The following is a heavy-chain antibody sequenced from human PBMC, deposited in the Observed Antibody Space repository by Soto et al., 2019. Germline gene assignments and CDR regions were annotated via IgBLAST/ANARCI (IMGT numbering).Heavy chain of an antibody. CDR1: GFTFSSYW. CDR3: ARVAIRFLEWQTLKGGFDY. D-gene: IGHD3-3*01. Sequence: GGSLRLSCAASGFTFSSYWMHWVRQAPGKGLVWVSRINSDGSSTSYADSVKGRFTISRDNAKNTLYLQMNSLRAEDTAVYYCARVAIRFLEWQTLKGGFDYWGQGTLVTVSS. CDR2: INSDGSST. J-gene: IGHJ4*02. V-gene: IGHV3-74*01.